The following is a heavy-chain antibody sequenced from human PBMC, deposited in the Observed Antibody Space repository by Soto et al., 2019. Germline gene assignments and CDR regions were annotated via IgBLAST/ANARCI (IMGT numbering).Heavy chain of an antibody. CDR3: ARGGYDYSNPFDY. CDR1: GFTFNRYS. D-gene: IGHD4-4*01. Sequence: EVQLVESGGGLVQPGGSLRLSCAASGFTFNRYSMKWVRQAPGRGLEWMGNINQDGSEKHYVDSVKGRFTISRDNAKDSVYLQMNRPKAEDTAMYYCARGGYDYSNPFDYWGQGNLVTVSS. CDR2: INQDGSEK. J-gene: IGHJ4*02. V-gene: IGHV3-7*04.